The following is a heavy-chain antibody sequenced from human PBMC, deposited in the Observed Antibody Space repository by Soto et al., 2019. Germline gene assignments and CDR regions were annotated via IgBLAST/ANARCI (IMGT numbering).Heavy chain of an antibody. CDR2: IYSSGKT. CDR1: GGSINGGGYY. J-gene: IGHJ4*02. D-gene: IGHD4-17*01. Sequence: PSETLSLTCAVSGGSINGGGYYWSWIRQHPGKGLEWIGYIYSSGKTYYHPSLKSRLTISIDTSKNQFSLKLSSVTAADTAVYYCARDVYGDYLGYFDSWGQGSLVTVSS. V-gene: IGHV4-31*11. CDR3: ARDVYGDYLGYFDS.